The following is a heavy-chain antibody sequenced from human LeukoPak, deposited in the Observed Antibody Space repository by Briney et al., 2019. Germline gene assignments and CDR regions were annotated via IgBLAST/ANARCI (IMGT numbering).Heavy chain of an antibody. CDR1: GGSISSYY. V-gene: IGHV4-4*07. CDR2: IYISGST. CDR3: ASAELSIAAAPPKY. Sequence: SETLSLTCTVSGGSISSYYWSWIRQPAGKGLEWIGRIYISGSTNYNPSLKSRVTMSVDTSKNQFSLKLSSVTAADTAVYYCASAELSIAAAPPKYWGQGTLVTVSS. J-gene: IGHJ4*02. D-gene: IGHD6-13*01.